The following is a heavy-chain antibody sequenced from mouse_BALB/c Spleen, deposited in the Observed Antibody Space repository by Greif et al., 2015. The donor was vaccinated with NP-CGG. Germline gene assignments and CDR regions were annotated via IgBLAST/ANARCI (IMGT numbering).Heavy chain of an antibody. D-gene: IGHD1-1*01. CDR1: GYTFISYW. CDR2: INPSTGYT. V-gene: IGHV1-7*01. Sequence: QVQLKQSGAELAKPGASVKMSCKASGYTFISYWMHRVKQRPGQGLEWIGYINPSTGYTEYNQKFKDKATLTADKSSSTAYMQLSSLTSEDSAVYYCARKGTTVVDYFDYWGQGTTLTVSS. CDR3: ARKGTTVVDYFDY. J-gene: IGHJ2*01.